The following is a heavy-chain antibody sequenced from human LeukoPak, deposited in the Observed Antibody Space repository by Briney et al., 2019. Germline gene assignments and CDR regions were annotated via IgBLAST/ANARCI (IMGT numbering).Heavy chain of an antibody. J-gene: IGHJ5*02. Sequence: ASVKVSCKASGYTFTNYYMHWVRQAPGQGLEWMGGIIPIFDSSNYAQKLQGRVTITADESTTTAYMELSSLRSEDTAVYYCARVTHTELSTWFDPWGQGTLVTVSS. CDR1: GYTFTNYY. CDR2: IIPIFDSS. D-gene: IGHD5-18*01. CDR3: ARVTHTELSTWFDP. V-gene: IGHV1-69*13.